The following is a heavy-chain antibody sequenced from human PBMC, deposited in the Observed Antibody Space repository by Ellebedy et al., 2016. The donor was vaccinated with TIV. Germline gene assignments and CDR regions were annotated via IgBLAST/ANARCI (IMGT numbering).Heavy chain of an antibody. CDR2: VYYSGSP. V-gene: IGHV4-39*01. D-gene: IGHD2-21*01. J-gene: IGHJ4*02. Sequence: MPSETLSLTCSVSGGSVSSTRYYWAWIRQPPGKGREWIGSVYYSGSPYYNPSFKRRVTLSADTSKNQFSLHLRTVAAADTAVYYCARIDPWQPIDDWGQGILVTVSS. CDR1: GGSVSSTRYY. CDR3: ARIDPWQPIDD.